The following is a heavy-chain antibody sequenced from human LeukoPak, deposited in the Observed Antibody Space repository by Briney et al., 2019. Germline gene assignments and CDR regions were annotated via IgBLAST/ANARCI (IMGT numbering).Heavy chain of an antibody. V-gene: IGHV3-64D*06. J-gene: IGHJ4*02. CDR2: ISSNGGST. D-gene: IGHD3-10*01. CDR3: VTDGSGSYPTPYFDY. Sequence: PGGSLRLSCSASGFTFSSYAMHWVRQAPGKGLEYVSAISSNGGSTYYADSVKGRFTISRDKSKNTLYPQMSSLRAEDTAVYYCVTDGSGSYPTPYFDYWGQGTLVTVSS. CDR1: GFTFSSYA.